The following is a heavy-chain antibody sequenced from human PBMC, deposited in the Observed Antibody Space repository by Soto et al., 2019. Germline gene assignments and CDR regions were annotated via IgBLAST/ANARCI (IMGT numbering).Heavy chain of an antibody. V-gene: IGHV3-72*01. CDR1: GFTFSDHY. Sequence: EVQLVESGGGLVQPGGSLRLSCAASGFTFSDHYMDWVRQVPGKGLEWVGRIRDKAHSYTTEYAASVKGRFTISRDDSKTSLDLQTNSLTTEDTAVYYCARPHGTPYSGSYFENWGQGTLVTVSS. CDR3: ARPHGTPYSGSYFEN. CDR2: IRDKAHSYTT. D-gene: IGHD2-21*01. J-gene: IGHJ4*02.